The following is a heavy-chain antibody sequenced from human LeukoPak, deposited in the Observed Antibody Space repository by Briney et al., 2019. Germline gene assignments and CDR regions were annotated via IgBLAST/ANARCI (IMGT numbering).Heavy chain of an antibody. D-gene: IGHD6-19*01. CDR3: ATDPLAVAGTGAGY. CDR2: IIPILGIA. J-gene: IGHJ4*02. CDR1: GGTFSSYA. V-gene: IGHV1-69*04. Sequence: SVKVSCKASGGTFSSYAISWVRQAPGQGLEWMGRIIPILGIANYAQKFQGRVTMTEDTSTDTAYMELSSLRSEDTAVYYCATDPLAVAGTGAGYWGQGTLVTVSS.